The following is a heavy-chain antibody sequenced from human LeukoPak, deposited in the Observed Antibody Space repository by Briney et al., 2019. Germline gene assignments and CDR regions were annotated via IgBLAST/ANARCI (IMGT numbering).Heavy chain of an antibody. V-gene: IGHV4-61*02. CDR2: TYASGST. Sequence: SQTLSLTCTVSGGSISSTTYYWIWIRQPAGKGLEWIGRTYASGSTNYNPSLESRVTISVDTSKNQFSLNLSSVTAADTAVYYCARESRGYSGYDQRDNWFDPWGQGTLVTVSS. CDR1: GGSISSTTYY. CDR3: ARESRGYSGYDQRDNWFDP. J-gene: IGHJ5*02. D-gene: IGHD5-12*01.